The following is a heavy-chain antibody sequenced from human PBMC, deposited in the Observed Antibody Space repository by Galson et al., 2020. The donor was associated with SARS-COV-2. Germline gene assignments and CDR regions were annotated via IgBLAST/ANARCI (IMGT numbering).Heavy chain of an antibody. Sequence: SETLSLTCTVSGDSITRDHYNWGWIRQPPGKGLEWIGTFSYTGSTYYIPSLKSRVTITADTSNNHFSLRLRSVTAADTAVYYCARHRFRLGAPGAFDIWGQGTLVTVSS. CDR1: GDSITRDHYN. D-gene: IGHD1-26*01. CDR3: ARHRFRLGAPGAFDI. CDR2: FSYTGST. V-gene: IGHV4-39*01. J-gene: IGHJ3*02.